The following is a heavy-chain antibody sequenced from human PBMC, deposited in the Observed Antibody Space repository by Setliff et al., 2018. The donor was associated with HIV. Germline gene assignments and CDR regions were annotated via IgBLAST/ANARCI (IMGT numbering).Heavy chain of an antibody. CDR1: GDTLTNYA. V-gene: IGHV1-18*01. CDR2: IIPLFGTE. D-gene: IGHD3-22*01. CDR3: ARSLYDSSDYPMTY. Sequence: GASVKVSCKAYGDTLTNYALSWVRQAPGQGLEWMGGIIPLFGTEDYAQKLQGRVTMTTDTSTSTAYMELRSLRSDDTAVYYCARSLYDSSDYPMTYWGQGTLVTVSS. J-gene: IGHJ4*02.